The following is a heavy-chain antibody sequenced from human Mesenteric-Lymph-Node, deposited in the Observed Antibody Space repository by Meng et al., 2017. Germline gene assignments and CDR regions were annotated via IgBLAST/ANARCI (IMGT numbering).Heavy chain of an antibody. Sequence: QLQLQESGPGLVKPSETLSPTCTVSGGSISSGSYYWGWIRQPPGKGLEWIGSIYYSGSTYYTPSLKSRVTISVDTSKNQFSLKLSSVTAAETAVHYCARSGKWEPVFDYWGQGTLVTVSS. CDR2: IYYSGST. CDR1: GGSISSGSYY. V-gene: IGHV4-39*01. J-gene: IGHJ4*02. CDR3: ARSGKWEPVFDY. D-gene: IGHD1-26*01.